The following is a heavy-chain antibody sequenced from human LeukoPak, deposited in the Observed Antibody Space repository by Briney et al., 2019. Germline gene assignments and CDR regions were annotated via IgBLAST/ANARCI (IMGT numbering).Heavy chain of an antibody. Sequence: PSETLSLTCAVSGGSITSGAYAWRWIRQPPGKGLEWIGYIYRGGSTSYKPSLKSRLSITIDKSKNQFSLNLRSVTAADTAFYYCARGGGFYGSGTTHFDYWGQGTLATVSS. J-gene: IGHJ4*02. CDR1: GGSITSGAYA. V-gene: IGHV4-30-2*01. CDR3: ARGGGFYGSGTTHFDY. CDR2: IYRGGST. D-gene: IGHD3-10*01.